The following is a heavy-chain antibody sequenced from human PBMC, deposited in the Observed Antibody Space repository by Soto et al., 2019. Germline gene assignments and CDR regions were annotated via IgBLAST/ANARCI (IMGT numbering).Heavy chain of an antibody. CDR3: ASGVAEDRFEF. J-gene: IGHJ1*01. Sequence: QAQLVQAGAEVRKPGSSVKVSCQASRNTFNIFAFSWVRQAPGQGLQFVGGIVPLSGTAKSAQEFQDRVTLNADESTSTIYMELRTLQSDDTAIFYCASGVAEDRFEFGGQGTLVTVSS. D-gene: IGHD2-8*01. CDR2: IVPLSGTA. CDR1: RNTFNIFA. V-gene: IGHV1-69*01.